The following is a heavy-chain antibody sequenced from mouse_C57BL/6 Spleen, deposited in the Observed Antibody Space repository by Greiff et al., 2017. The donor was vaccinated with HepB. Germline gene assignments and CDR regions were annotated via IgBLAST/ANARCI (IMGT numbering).Heavy chain of an antibody. CDR2: IDPSDSYT. J-gene: IGHJ4*01. Sequence: QVQLQQPGAELVRPGTSVKLSCKASGYTFTSYWMHWVKQRPGQGLEWIGVIDPSDSYTNYNQKFKGKATLTVDTSSSTAYMQLSSLTSEDSAVYYCASKIYYGNYSAMDYWGQGTSVTVSS. CDR1: GYTFTSYW. CDR3: ASKIYYGNYSAMDY. V-gene: IGHV1-59*01. D-gene: IGHD2-1*01.